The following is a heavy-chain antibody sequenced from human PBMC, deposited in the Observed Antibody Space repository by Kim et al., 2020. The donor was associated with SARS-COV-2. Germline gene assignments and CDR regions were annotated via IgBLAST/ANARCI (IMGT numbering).Heavy chain of an antibody. D-gene: IGHD5-18*01. J-gene: IGHJ6*02. CDR1: GFTFGGHD. CDR2: IGTAGVT. CDR3: ARGIHLLLGVDV. Sequence: GGSLRLSCAASGFTFGGHDMHWVRQVTGKGLEWVAAIGTAGVTFYAASVKGRFIISRENGENSLFLQMDSLRVGDTAIYYCARGIHLLLGVDVWGQGTTVTVSS. V-gene: IGHV3-13*04.